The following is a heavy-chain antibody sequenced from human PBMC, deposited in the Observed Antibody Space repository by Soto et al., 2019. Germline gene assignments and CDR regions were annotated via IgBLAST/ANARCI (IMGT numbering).Heavy chain of an antibody. CDR2: AYFSGNT. CDR3: GSVRPSGYVLS. Sequence: PSETLSLTCTVSGGSLSSHYWTWIRQSPGKGLEWIGYAYFSGNTNYNPSLKSRVTISIDTSKNQFSLRLASVTAADTAFYYCGSVRPSGYVLSWGQGTLVIVSS. J-gene: IGHJ5*02. CDR1: GGSLSSHY. D-gene: IGHD6-25*01. V-gene: IGHV4-59*11.